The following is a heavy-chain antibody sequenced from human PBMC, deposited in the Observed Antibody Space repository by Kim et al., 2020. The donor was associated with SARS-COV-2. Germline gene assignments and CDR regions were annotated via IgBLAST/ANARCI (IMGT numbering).Heavy chain of an antibody. CDR3: AGNAHGYSYGDLADPFDI. CDR2: IIPIFGTA. V-gene: IGHV1-69*13. J-gene: IGHJ3*02. Sequence: SVKVSCKASGGTFSSYAISWVRQAPGQGLEWMGGIIPIFGTANYAQKFQGRVTITADESTSTAYMELSSLRSEDTAVYYCAGNAHGYSYGDLADPFDIWGQGTMVTVSS. D-gene: IGHD5-18*01. CDR1: GGTFSSYA.